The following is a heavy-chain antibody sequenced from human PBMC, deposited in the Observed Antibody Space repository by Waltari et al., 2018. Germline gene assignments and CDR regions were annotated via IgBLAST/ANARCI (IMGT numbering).Heavy chain of an antibody. CDR2: TYDKSKWYT. CDR1: GDTVSRNRAA. V-gene: IGHV6-1*01. J-gene: IGHJ2*01. Sequence: QVQLQQSGSGLVKPSQTLSLTCVISGDTVSRNRAAWNWIRQSPSRGLEWLGRTYDKSKWYTDYAESGRSRITIDADTSRNQFSLHLKSVTPEDTAVYFCARDSALRGYWYFDLWGRGTQVTVSS. CDR3: ARDSALRGYWYFDL.